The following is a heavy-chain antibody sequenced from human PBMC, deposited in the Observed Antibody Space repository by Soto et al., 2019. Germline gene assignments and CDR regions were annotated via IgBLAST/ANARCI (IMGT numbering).Heavy chain of an antibody. D-gene: IGHD6-19*01. CDR1: GYNFASYW. CDR3: ARGGAAVSYYYYYGMDV. Sequence: PGESLKISGKGAGYNFASYWSGWALQMPGKGLEWMGIIYPGDSDTRYIPSFEGQVTISADRSISTAYLQWRSLKASDTATYYCARGGAAVSYYYYYGMDVWGQGTTVTVSS. CDR2: IYPGDSDT. V-gene: IGHV5-51*01. J-gene: IGHJ6*02.